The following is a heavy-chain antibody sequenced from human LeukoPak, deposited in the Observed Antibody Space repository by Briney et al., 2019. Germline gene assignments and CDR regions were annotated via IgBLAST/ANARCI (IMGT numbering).Heavy chain of an antibody. J-gene: IGHJ6*02. Sequence: GGSLRLSCAASGFTFSMYWMSWVRQAPGKGLEWVASINHNGNVNYYVDSVKGRFTISRDNAKNSLYLQMSNLRAEDTAVYFCARGGGLDVWGQGATVTVSS. D-gene: IGHD3-16*01. CDR3: ARGGGLDV. V-gene: IGHV3-7*03. CDR1: GFTFSMYW. CDR2: INHNGNVN.